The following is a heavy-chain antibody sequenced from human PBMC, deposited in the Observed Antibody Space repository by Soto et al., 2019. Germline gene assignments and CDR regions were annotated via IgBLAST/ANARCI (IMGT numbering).Heavy chain of an antibody. Sequence: LQPPGKGLEWIGYIYYSGSTNYNPSLKSRVTISVDTSKNQFSLKLSSVTAADTAVYYCARGVSYYDFWSGFHAHFDPWGQGTLVTVSS. CDR3: ARGVSYYDFWSGFHAHFDP. D-gene: IGHD3-3*01. V-gene: IGHV4-59*01. CDR2: IYYSGST. J-gene: IGHJ5*02.